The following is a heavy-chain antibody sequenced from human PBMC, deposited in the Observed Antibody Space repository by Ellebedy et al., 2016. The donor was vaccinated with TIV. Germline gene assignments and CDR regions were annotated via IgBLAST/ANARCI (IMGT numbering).Heavy chain of an antibody. CDR2: IYPGDSDT. Sequence: GESLKISCKAFGYSFTTYWIGWVRQMPGKGLEWMGIIYPGDSDTRYGPSFQGQVTISVDKSINTAYLQWSGLKASDTAMYYCARQGERPFDYWGQGTLVTVSS. J-gene: IGHJ4*02. CDR3: ARQGERPFDY. D-gene: IGHD1-1*01. CDR1: GYSFTTYW. V-gene: IGHV5-51*01.